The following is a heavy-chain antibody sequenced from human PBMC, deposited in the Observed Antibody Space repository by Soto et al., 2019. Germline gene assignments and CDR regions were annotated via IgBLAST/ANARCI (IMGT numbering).Heavy chain of an antibody. J-gene: IGHJ4*02. V-gene: IGHV4-39*01. CDR3: ASLYYYDSSGNFDY. CDR2: IYYSGST. Sequence: SETLSLTCTVSGGSISSSSYYWGWIRQPPGKGLEWIGSIYYSGSTYYNPSLKSRATISVDTSKNQFSLKLSSVTAADTAVYYCASLYYYDSSGNFDYWGQGTLVTVSS. CDR1: GGSISSSSYY. D-gene: IGHD3-22*01.